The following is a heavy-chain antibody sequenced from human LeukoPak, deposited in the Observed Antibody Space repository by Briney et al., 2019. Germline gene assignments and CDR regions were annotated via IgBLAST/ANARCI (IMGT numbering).Heavy chain of an antibody. CDR3: ARKGGTAIVDY. J-gene: IGHJ4*02. CDR1: GGSFSGYY. Sequence: SETLSLTCAVYGGSFSGYYWSWIRQPPGKGLEWIGEINHSGSTNYNPSLKSRVTISVDTSKNQFSLKLSSVTAADTAVYYCARKGGTAIVDYWGQGTLVTVSS. V-gene: IGHV4-34*01. D-gene: IGHD5-18*01. CDR2: INHSGST.